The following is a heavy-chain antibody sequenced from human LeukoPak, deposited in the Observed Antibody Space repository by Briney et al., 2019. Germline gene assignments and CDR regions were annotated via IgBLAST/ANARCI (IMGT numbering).Heavy chain of an antibody. CDR2: IYNSVST. Sequence: SETPSLTCTVSGGSISSYYWSWIRQPPGKGLEWIGYIYNSVSTNYNPSLKSRVTISVDTSKNQFSLRLSSVTAADTAVYYCARGAGRGYFYMDVWGRGTTVTVSS. J-gene: IGHJ6*03. CDR3: ARGAGRGYFYMDV. V-gene: IGHV4-59*01. CDR1: GGSISSYY. D-gene: IGHD1-26*01.